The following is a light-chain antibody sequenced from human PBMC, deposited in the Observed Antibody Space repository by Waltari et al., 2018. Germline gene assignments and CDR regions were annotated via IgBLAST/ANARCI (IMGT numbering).Light chain of an antibody. CDR3: QQFHDYPWT. CDR2: EAS. J-gene: IGKJ1*01. CDR1: QGISTY. Sequence: IQWTQPPSSLSALFGDTVTTPSRASQGISTYLAWLQQKPGRAPKVLIFEASTLQSGVPSRFSGSGSGIDFTLTISSLQPEDVATYYCQQFHDYPWTFGQGTKVEIK. V-gene: IGKV1-9*01.